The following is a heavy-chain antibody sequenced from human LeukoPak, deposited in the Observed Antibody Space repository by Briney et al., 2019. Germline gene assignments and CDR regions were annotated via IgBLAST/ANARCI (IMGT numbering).Heavy chain of an antibody. V-gene: IGHV1-69*05. CDR1: GGTFSSYA. CDR2: IIPIFGTS. J-gene: IGHJ4*02. Sequence: SVKVSCKASGGTFSSYAISWVRQAPGQGLEWMGGIIPIFGTSNYAQNFQGRVTLTTDTSTTTAYMELKSLRSDDTAVYYCARVNNFNPFDYWGQGTLVTVSS. CDR3: ARVNNFNPFDY. D-gene: IGHD1-1*01.